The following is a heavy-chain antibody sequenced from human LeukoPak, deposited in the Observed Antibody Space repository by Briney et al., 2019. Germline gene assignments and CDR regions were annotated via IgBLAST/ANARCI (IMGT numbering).Heavy chain of an antibody. Sequence: GGSLRLSCAASGFTFSTYSMNWVRQAPGKGLEWVSSISSSSGYVHYADSVKGRFTISRDNAKNSLYLQMNSLGAEDTAVYYCARDYNFYCSGDNCYSPRLSDYWGQGTLVTVSS. CDR2: ISSSSGYV. CDR1: GFTFSTYS. V-gene: IGHV3-21*01. J-gene: IGHJ4*02. D-gene: IGHD2-15*01. CDR3: ARDYNFYCSGDNCYSPRLSDY.